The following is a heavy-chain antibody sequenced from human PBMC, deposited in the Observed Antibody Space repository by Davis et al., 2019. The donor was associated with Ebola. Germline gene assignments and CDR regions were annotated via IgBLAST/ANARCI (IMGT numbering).Heavy chain of an antibody. Sequence: ASVKVSCKTSGYTFTSYAMHWVRQAPGQRLEWMGWINAGNGNTKYSQKFQGRVTITRDTSASTAYMELSSLRSEDTAVYYCAGGIAAAATDWFDPWGQGTLVTVSS. CDR3: AGGIAAAATDWFDP. CDR1: GYTFTSYA. CDR2: INAGNGNT. D-gene: IGHD6-13*01. J-gene: IGHJ5*02. V-gene: IGHV1-3*01.